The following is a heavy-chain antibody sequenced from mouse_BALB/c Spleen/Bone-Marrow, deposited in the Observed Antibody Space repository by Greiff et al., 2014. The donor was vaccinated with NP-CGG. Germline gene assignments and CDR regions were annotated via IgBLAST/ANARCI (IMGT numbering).Heavy chain of an antibody. J-gene: IGHJ3*01. Sequence: EVKLMESGPSLVKPSQTLSLTCSVTGDSITSGYWNWIRKFPGNKLEYMGYISYSGSTYYNPSLKSRISITRDASKNQYYLQLNSVTTEETATYYCARWRQLGRPGFAYWGQGTLVTVSA. D-gene: IGHD4-1*02. V-gene: IGHV3-8*02. CDR1: GDSITSGY. CDR2: ISYSGST. CDR3: ARWRQLGRPGFAY.